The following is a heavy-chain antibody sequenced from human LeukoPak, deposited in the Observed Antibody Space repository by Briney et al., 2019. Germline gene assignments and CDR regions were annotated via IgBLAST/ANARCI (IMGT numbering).Heavy chain of an antibody. D-gene: IGHD4-17*01. CDR2: INPNSGGT. Sequence: ASVKVSCKASGYTFSGYYMHWVRQAPGQGLEWMGWINPNSGGTNYAQKFQGRVTMTRDMSISTAYMELSRLRSDDTAVYYCARVAGTTVTHPFDYWGQGTLVTVSS. CDR3: ARVAGTTVTHPFDY. J-gene: IGHJ4*02. V-gene: IGHV1-2*02. CDR1: GYTFSGYY.